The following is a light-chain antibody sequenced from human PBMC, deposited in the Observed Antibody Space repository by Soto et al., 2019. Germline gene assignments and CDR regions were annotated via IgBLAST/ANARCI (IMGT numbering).Light chain of an antibody. Sequence: DILLTQSPSTLSASVGDRVTITCRASQDISRWLAWYQQKPGKAPVLLIYDASILQSGVPSRFSGSGSGTEFTLSISRLQTDDFATYYCQQYGSFSPITFGGGTKVDIK. CDR3: QQYGSFSPIT. CDR2: DAS. CDR1: QDISRW. V-gene: IGKV1-5*01. J-gene: IGKJ4*01.